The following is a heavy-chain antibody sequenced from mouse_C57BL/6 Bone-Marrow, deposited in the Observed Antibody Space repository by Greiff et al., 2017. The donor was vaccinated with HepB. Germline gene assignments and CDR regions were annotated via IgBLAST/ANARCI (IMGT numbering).Heavy chain of an antibody. V-gene: IGHV1-76*01. J-gene: IGHJ2*01. Sequence: QVQLQQSGAELVRPGASVKLSCKASGYTFTDYYINWVKQRPGQGLEWIARIYPGSGNTYYNEKFKGKATLTAEKSSSTAYMQLSSLTSEDSAVYFCAREGYLRGSVDYWGQGTTLTVSS. CDR2: IYPGSGNT. CDR1: GYTFTDYY. D-gene: IGHD1-1*01. CDR3: AREGYLRGSVDY.